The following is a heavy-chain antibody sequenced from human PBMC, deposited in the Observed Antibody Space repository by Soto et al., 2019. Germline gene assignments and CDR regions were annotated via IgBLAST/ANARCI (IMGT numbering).Heavy chain of an antibody. V-gene: IGHV3-15*01. CDR3: TTGMSVVPAATSDYYYYMDV. CDR2: IKSKTDGGTT. Sequence: GGSLRLSCAASGFTFSNAWMSWVRQAPGKGLEWVGRIKSKTDGGTTDYAATVEGRFTISRDDYKTTMYLQMNSLKTEDTAVYYCTTGMSVVPAATSDYYYYMDVWGKGTTVTVSS. CDR1: GFTFSNAW. D-gene: IGHD2-2*01. J-gene: IGHJ6*03.